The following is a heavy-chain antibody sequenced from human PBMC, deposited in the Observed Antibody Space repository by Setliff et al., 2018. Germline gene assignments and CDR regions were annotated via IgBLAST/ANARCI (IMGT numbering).Heavy chain of an antibody. CDR3: ARGAQRLEKFLLDY. J-gene: IGHJ4*02. Sequence: SETLSLTCTVSGGSISSYYWSWIRQPPGKGLEWIGYIYYSGSTNYNPSLKSRVTISVDTSKNQFSLKLSSVTAADTAVYYCARGAQRLEKFLLDYWGQGALVTVSS. CDR2: IYYSGST. D-gene: IGHD3-16*01. V-gene: IGHV4-59*01. CDR1: GGSISSYY.